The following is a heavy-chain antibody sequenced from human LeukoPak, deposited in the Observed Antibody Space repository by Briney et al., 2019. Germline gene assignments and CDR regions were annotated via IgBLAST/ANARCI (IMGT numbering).Heavy chain of an antibody. J-gene: IGHJ4*02. V-gene: IGHV1-46*01. Sequence: GASVKVSCKASGYTFTSYYMHWVRQAPGQGLEWMGIINPSGGSTSYAQKFQDRVTITSDTSISTAYMELSSLRSEDTAVYYCARAAVAGPLYYFDYWGQGTLVTVSS. CDR1: GYTFTSYY. D-gene: IGHD6-19*01. CDR2: INPSGGST. CDR3: ARAAVAGPLYYFDY.